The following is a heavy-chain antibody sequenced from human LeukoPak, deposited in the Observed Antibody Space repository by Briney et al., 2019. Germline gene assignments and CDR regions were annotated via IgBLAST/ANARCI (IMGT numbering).Heavy chain of an antibody. J-gene: IGHJ3*02. Sequence: ASVKVSCKAPGGTFSGYAISWVRQAPGQGLEWMGGIIPIFGTANYAQKFQGRVKITTDESTSTAYMELSSLRSEDTAVYYCARGPMGPNYYDHFDIWGQGTMVTVSS. CDR2: IIPIFGTA. V-gene: IGHV1-69*05. D-gene: IGHD3-22*01. CDR1: GGTFSGYA. CDR3: ARGPMGPNYYDHFDI.